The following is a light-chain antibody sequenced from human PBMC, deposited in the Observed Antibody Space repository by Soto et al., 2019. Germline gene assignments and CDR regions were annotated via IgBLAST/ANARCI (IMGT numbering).Light chain of an antibody. CDR1: ETVPSSY. Sequence: EIVLTQSPDTLSLSAGERATLSCRASETVPSSYLAWFLQRPSQAPRLLLYGASNRATGVPDRFSGSGSGADFSLTINGLEPEDFAVYICQQYGNSPLTFGGGTRVEIK. J-gene: IGKJ4*01. CDR3: QQYGNSPLT. V-gene: IGKV3-20*01. CDR2: GAS.